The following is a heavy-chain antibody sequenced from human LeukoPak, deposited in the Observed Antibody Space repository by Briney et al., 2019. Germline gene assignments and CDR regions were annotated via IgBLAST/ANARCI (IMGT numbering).Heavy chain of an antibody. D-gene: IGHD7-27*01. CDR3: ARERPGDDTFDG. CDR2: ISSSGNTI. Sequence: GGTLRLSCAASGFTFSSYEVNCVRQAPGTGLGWVSFISSSGNTIYYADSVKGRFIISKGNAKNSLYLQMNSLRTEDTAIYYCARERPGDDTFDGWGQGRMVIVSS. CDR1: GFTFSSYE. V-gene: IGHV3-48*03. J-gene: IGHJ3*01.